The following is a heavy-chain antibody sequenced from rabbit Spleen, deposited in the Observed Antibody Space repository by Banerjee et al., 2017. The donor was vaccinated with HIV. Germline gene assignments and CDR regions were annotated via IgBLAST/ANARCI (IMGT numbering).Heavy chain of an antibody. D-gene: IGHD1-1*01. J-gene: IGHJ4*01. V-gene: IGHV1S45*01. CDR1: GFSFINNHV. Sequence: QEQLVESGGGLVQPEGSLTLTCTASGFSFINNHVMCWVRQAPGKGLEWIACINAATAKPVYATWAKGRFTISRTSSTTVTLRMTSLTAADRATYFCARDLLGVIGWNFYLWGQGTLVTVS. CDR3: ARDLLGVIGWNFYL. CDR2: INAATAKP.